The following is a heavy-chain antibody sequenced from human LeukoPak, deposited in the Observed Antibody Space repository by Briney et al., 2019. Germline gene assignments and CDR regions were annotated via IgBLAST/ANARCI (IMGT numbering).Heavy chain of an antibody. Sequence: GGPLRLSCAASGFTFDDYAMHWVRQAPGRGLEWVSGISWNSGSIGYADSVKGRFTISRDNAKNSLYLQMNSLRAEDTALYYCAKGSAAGIRNWFDPWGQGSLVTVSS. CDR2: ISWNSGSI. CDR1: GFTFDDYA. CDR3: AKGSAAGIRNWFDP. J-gene: IGHJ5*02. V-gene: IGHV3-9*01. D-gene: IGHD6-13*01.